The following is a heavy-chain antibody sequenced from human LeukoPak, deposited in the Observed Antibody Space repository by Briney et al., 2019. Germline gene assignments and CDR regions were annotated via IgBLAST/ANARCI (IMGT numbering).Heavy chain of an antibody. J-gene: IGHJ4*02. D-gene: IGHD4-23*01. V-gene: IGHV4-59*01. CDR1: GGSISIYY. CDR2: IDYSGST. Sequence: SETLSLTCTVSGGSISIYYWNWIRQPPGKGLEWIGYIDYSGSTNYNPSLKSRVTISVDTPKSQFSLKMRSVTAADTAVYYCARVYRWAFDYWGQGTLVTVSS. CDR3: ARVYRWAFDY.